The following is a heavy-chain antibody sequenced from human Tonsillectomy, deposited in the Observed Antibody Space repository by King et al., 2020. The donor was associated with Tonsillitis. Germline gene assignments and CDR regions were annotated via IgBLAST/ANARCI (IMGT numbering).Heavy chain of an antibody. D-gene: IGHD3-22*01. CDR2: ISGSGGRT. V-gene: IGHV3-23*04. J-gene: IGHJ4*02. CDR1: GFTFSSYA. CDR3: AKGVGAYYFDSSGYSAVFDK. Sequence: DVQLVESGGDLVQPGGSLRLSCAASGFTFSSYAMSWVRQAPGKGLEWVSSISGSGGRTYYADSVKGRFTVSRDNSKNTLYLQMNSLRAEDTAVYYCAKGVGAYYFDSSGYSAVFDKWGQGTLVTVSS.